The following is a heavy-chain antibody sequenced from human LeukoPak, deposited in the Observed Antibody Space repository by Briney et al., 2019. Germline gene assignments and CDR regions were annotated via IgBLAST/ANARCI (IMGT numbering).Heavy chain of an antibody. Sequence: PSETLSLTCTVSGGSMSSSSYYWGWIRQPPGKGLEWIGSIYYSGSTYYNPSLKSRVTISVDTSKNQFSLKLSSVTAADTAVYYCARDTPLSSSGWADYYYYYGMDVWGQGTTVTVSS. CDR1: GGSMSSSSYY. D-gene: IGHD6-19*01. CDR2: IYYSGST. J-gene: IGHJ6*02. CDR3: ARDTPLSSSGWADYYYYYGMDV. V-gene: IGHV4-39*07.